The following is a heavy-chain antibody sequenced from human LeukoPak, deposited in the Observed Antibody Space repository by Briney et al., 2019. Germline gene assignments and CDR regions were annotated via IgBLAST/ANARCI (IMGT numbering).Heavy chain of an antibody. D-gene: IGHD4-17*01. CDR2: IYYTGGT. CDR1: GGSISDYY. J-gene: IGHJ6*02. Sequence: SETLSLTCTFSGGSISDYYWIWVRQPPGRGLEWIGYIYYTGGTSSNPSLESRVTISVDTSKNQFSLQLRSVTAADTAVYFCAREDPQTTVPEGMDVWGQGTTVTVSS. V-gene: IGHV4-59*12. CDR3: AREDPQTTVPEGMDV.